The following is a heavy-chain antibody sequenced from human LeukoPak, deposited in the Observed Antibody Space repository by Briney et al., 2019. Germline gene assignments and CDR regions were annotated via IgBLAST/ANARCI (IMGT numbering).Heavy chain of an antibody. CDR3: ARQIDY. CDR1: GFTFSSYA. Sequence: GGSMRLAWVVSGFTFSSYAISWVRQAPGKGLEWVSAISGSGGSTNYADSVKGRFTISRDNSKNTLYLKMNSRRAEDTAVYYCARQIDYWGEGTLVTVSS. J-gene: IGHJ4*02. V-gene: IGHV3-23*01. CDR2: ISGSGGST.